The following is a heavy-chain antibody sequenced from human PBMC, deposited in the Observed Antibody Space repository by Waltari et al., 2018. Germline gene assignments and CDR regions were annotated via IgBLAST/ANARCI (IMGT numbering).Heavy chain of an antibody. CDR3: GRGVMGVPGTDF. Sequence: EVQLVVSGGALVQPGGSLKLSCAASGFTFRNFGMNWVGQAPGKGLVWVSHINSEGTTTTYADSVKGRITISRDNSRDTLYLQMNSLRAEDTAVYYCGRGVMGVPGTDFWGQGTLATVSS. CDR1: GFTFRNFG. V-gene: IGHV3-74*01. J-gene: IGHJ4*02. CDR2: INSEGTTT. D-gene: IGHD6-19*01.